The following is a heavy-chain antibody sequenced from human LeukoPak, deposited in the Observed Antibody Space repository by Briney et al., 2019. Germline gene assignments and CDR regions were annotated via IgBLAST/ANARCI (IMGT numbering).Heavy chain of an antibody. CDR2: IYYSGST. CDR3: ARGLEGGYSYDRTNWFDP. V-gene: IGHV4-59*01. Sequence: PSETLSLTCTVSGGSISSYYWSWIRQPPGKGLEWIGYIYYSGSTNYNPSLKSRVTISVDTSKNQFSLKLSSVTAADTAVYYCARGLEGGYSYDRTNWFDPWGQGTLVTVSS. J-gene: IGHJ5*02. CDR1: GGSISSYY. D-gene: IGHD5-18*01.